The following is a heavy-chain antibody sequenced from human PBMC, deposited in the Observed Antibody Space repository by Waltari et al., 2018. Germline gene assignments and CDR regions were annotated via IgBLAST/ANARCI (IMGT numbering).Heavy chain of an antibody. D-gene: IGHD2-21*02. CDR3: ARDLPDGDIDY. CDR2: ISSSGETM. Sequence: EVQLMESGGGLVQPGESLRLSCAASGFIFNDYEVNWVRQAPGKGLEWVSYISSSGETMFYAESVQGRFTISRDNAKSALYLQMNSMRAEDTAVYYCARDLPDGDIDYWGQGTLVNVSS. J-gene: IGHJ4*02. CDR1: GFIFNDYE. V-gene: IGHV3-48*03.